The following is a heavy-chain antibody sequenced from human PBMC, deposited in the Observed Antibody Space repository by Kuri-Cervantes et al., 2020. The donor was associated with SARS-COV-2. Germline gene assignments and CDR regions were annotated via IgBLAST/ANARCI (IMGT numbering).Heavy chain of an antibody. CDR2: IYYSGST. Sequence: SETLSLTCTVSGGPISSGGYYWSWIRQHPGKGLEWIGYIYYSGSTYYNPSLKSRVTISVDRSKNQFSLKLSSVTAADTAVYYCARGGGYCSSTSCYVRYNWFDPWGQGTLVTVSS. D-gene: IGHD2-2*01. CDR3: ARGGGYCSSTSCYVRYNWFDP. V-gene: IGHV4-31*03. J-gene: IGHJ5*02. CDR1: GGPISSGGYY.